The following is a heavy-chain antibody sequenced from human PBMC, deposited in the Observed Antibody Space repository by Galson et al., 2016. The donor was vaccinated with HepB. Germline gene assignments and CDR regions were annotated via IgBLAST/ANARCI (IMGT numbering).Heavy chain of an antibody. Sequence: LSLTCTVSGDSISSYSNYWAWIRQPPGKGLEWIGSIYYTGSTYYNPSLKSRLTMSVDTSKNQFSLKLTSVTAADAAVYYCARHITSGYYVYYFDYWGQGALVTVST. CDR2: IYYTGST. CDR3: ARHITSGYYVYYFDY. CDR1: GDSISSYSNY. D-gene: IGHD5-12*01. V-gene: IGHV4-39*01. J-gene: IGHJ4*02.